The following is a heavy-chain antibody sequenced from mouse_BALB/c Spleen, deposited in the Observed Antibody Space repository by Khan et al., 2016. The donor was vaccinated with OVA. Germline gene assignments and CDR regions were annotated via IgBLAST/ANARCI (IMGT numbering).Heavy chain of an antibody. CDR1: GYSITRDYA. CDR3: ASELVLSVAIDY. J-gene: IGHJ4*01. D-gene: IGHD4-1*01. CDR2: ITNSGST. Sequence: EVQLQESGPGLVKPSQSLSLTCTVTGYSITRDYAWNWIRQFPGNKLEWMGYITNSGSTNYNPSLKSRISITRDTSKNQFFRQWNSVTTEYTATYYCASELVLSVAIDYWGQGSSVTVSS. V-gene: IGHV3-2*02.